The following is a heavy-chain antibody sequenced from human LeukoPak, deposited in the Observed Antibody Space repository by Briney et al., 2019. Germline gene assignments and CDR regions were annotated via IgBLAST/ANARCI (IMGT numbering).Heavy chain of an antibody. V-gene: IGHV4-30-4*01. CDR1: GGSISSGDYY. D-gene: IGHD1-14*01. CDR3: ARTGNYYYGMDV. J-gene: IGHJ6*02. Sequence: SQILSLTCTVSGGSISSGDYYWSWIRQPPGKGLEWIGYIYYSGSTYYNPSLESRVTISVDTSKNQFSLKLSSVTAADTAVYYCARTGNYYYGMDVWGQGTTVTVSS. CDR2: IYYSGST.